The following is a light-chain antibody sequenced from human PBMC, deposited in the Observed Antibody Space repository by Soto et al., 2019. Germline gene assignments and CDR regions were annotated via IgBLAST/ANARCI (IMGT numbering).Light chain of an antibody. Sequence: EIVLTQSPATLSLSPGERATLSCRASQNVANYLDWYQQKPGQAPRLLIYESSNRATGIAARFSGSGSGTDFTLTISSLEPADFAVYYCQPRSNWPQTFGQGTKVDIK. V-gene: IGKV3-11*01. CDR1: QNVANY. J-gene: IGKJ1*01. CDR3: QPRSNWPQT. CDR2: ESS.